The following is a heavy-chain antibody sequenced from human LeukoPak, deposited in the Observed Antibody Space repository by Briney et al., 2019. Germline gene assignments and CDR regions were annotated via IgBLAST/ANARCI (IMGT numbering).Heavy chain of an antibody. J-gene: IGHJ4*02. D-gene: IGHD4-17*01. CDR2: ISSSGSTI. CDR3: ARVNGDYVAIDD. Sequence: GGSLRLSCAASGFTFSSYEMNWVSQAPGKGLEWVSYISSSGSTIYYADSVTGRFTISRDNAKNSLYLQMNSLRAEDTAVYFCARVNGDYVAIDDWGQGTLVTVSS. CDR1: GFTFSSYE. V-gene: IGHV3-48*03.